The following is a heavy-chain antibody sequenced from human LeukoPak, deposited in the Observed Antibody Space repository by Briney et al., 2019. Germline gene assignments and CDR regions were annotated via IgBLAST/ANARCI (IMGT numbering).Heavy chain of an antibody. J-gene: IGHJ3*02. CDR2: IYYSGST. D-gene: IGHD1-26*01. CDR1: GGSISSSSYY. Sequence: SETLSLTCTVSGGSISSSSYYWSWVRQPPGKGLEWIGYIYYSGSTNYNPPLKSRVTISVGTSKNQFSLKLSSVTAADTAVYYCARVGATYDAFDIWGQGTIVTVSS. V-gene: IGHV4-61*01. CDR3: ARVGATYDAFDI.